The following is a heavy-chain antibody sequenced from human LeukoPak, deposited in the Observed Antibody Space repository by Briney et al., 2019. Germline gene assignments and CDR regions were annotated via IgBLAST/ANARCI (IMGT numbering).Heavy chain of an antibody. D-gene: IGHD2-2*02. CDR1: GFTFSNYA. CDR3: AKSRYTSSNTNDY. Sequence: GGSLRLXCAASGFTFSNYAMSWVRRAPGKGLQWVSTITSGGSTYYADSVKGRFTISRDSPKNTLYLQMNSLRAEDTAVYYCAKSRYTSSNTNDYWGQGTLVTVSS. J-gene: IGHJ4*02. CDR2: ITSGGST. V-gene: IGHV3-23*01.